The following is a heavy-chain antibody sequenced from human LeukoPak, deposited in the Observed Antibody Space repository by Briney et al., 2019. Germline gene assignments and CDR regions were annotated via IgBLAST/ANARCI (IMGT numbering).Heavy chain of an antibody. V-gene: IGHV3-21*04. CDR1: GFSFSTYT. Sequence: GGSLRLSCAASGFSFSTYTMNWVRQAPGKGLEWVSSISSSSSYIYYADSVKGRFTISRDNTKNSLYLQMNSLRAEDTAVYYCARDPGSGYEEHFDYWGQGTLVTVSS. J-gene: IGHJ4*02. D-gene: IGHD5-12*01. CDR3: ARDPGSGYEEHFDY. CDR2: ISSSSSYI.